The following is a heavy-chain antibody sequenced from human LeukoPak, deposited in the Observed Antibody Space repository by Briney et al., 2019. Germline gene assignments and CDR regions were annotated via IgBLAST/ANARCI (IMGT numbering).Heavy chain of an antibody. CDR1: GYSFTSFW. V-gene: IGHV5-10-1*01. CDR2: IDPSDSHN. CDR3: ARRWYTYGAFSMVRGAFDY. Sequence: GGSLGISCKGSGYSFTSFWISWVRQMPGKGLGGMGIIDPSDSHNNYRTSLQGDVPISADKSISTVYLQWSCLKAPDSAIFSCARRWYTYGAFSMVRGAFDYWGERALVTVSS. J-gene: IGHJ4*02. D-gene: IGHD3-10*01.